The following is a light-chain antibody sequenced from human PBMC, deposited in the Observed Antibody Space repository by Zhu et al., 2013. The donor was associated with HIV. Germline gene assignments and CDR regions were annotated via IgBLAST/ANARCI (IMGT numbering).Light chain of an antibody. CDR3: QQYDGHSGT. J-gene: IGKJ1*01. CDR2: KTS. CDR1: QTLTNW. V-gene: IGKV1-5*03. Sequence: DIQMTQSPSTVSASVGDRVTITCRASQTLTNWLAWYQQKPGKAPKLLIYKTSTLTLGSHPGSAPVDLGHNSLSPSAACSPMILQLITCQQYDGHSGTFGQGTKVEI.